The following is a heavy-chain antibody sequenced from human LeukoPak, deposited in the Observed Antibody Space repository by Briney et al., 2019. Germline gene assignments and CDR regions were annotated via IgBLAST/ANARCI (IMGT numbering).Heavy chain of an antibody. CDR3: ARKGLRLMRGYGMDV. CDR2: INHSGST. J-gene: IGHJ6*02. D-gene: IGHD5-12*01. CDR1: GGSFSGYY. Sequence: PSETLSLTCAVYGGSFSGYYWSWIRQPPGKGLEWIGEINHSGSTNYSPSLKSRVTISVDTSKNQFSLKLSSVTAADTAVYYCARKGLRLMRGYGMDVWGQGTTVTVSS. V-gene: IGHV4-34*01.